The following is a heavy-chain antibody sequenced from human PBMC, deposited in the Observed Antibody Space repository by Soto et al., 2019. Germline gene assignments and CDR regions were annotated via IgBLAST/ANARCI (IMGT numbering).Heavy chain of an antibody. CDR2: ISGSGGST. D-gene: IGHD2-15*01. CDR3: AKVSLLLYYYYYIYV. V-gene: IGHV3-23*01. Sequence: GKGLEWVSAISGSGGSTYYADSVKGRFTISRDNSKNTLYRQMNSLRAEETAVYYCAKVSLLLYYYYYIYVWGKGSTFTVSS. J-gene: IGHJ6*03.